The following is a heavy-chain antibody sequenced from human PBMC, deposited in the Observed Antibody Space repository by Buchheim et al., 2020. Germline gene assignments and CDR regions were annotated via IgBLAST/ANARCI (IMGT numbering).Heavy chain of an antibody. J-gene: IGHJ4*02. CDR3: ARDPGHYYDSSGYYLNDY. CDR2: ISSSGSTI. CDR1: GFTFSSYE. D-gene: IGHD3-22*01. Sequence: EVQLVESGGGLVQPGGSLKLSCAASGFTFSSYEMNWVRQAPGKGLEWVSYISSSGSTIYYADSVKGRFTISRDNAKNSLYLQMNSLRAEDTAVYYCARDPGHYYDSSGYYLNDYWGQGTL. V-gene: IGHV3-48*03.